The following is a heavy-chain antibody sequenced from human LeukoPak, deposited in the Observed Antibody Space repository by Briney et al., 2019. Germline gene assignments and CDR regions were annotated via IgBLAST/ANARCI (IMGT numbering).Heavy chain of an antibody. CDR3: ARASPVWPNYYGMDV. V-gene: IGHV1-18*04. Sequence: ASVKVSCKASGYTFTDYYIHWVRQAPGQGLEWMGWIGAYNGNTNYAQKLQGRVTMTTDTSTSTAYMELRSLRSDDTAVYYCARASPVWPNYYGMDVWGQGTTVTVSS. CDR1: GYTFTDYY. J-gene: IGHJ6*02. CDR2: IGAYNGNT. D-gene: IGHD2-2*01.